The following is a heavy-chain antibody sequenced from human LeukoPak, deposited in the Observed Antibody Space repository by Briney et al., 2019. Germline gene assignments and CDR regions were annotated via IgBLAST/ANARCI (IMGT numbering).Heavy chain of an antibody. V-gene: IGHV4-59*01. J-gene: IGHJ3*02. Sequence: SETLSLTCTVSGGSISSYYWSWIRQPPGKGLEWIGYIYYSGSTNYSPSLKSRVTISVDTSKNQFSLKLSSVTAADTAVYYCARGYNWNDPGTFDIWGQGTMVTVSS. D-gene: IGHD1-20*01. CDR3: ARGYNWNDPGTFDI. CDR2: IYYSGST. CDR1: GGSISSYY.